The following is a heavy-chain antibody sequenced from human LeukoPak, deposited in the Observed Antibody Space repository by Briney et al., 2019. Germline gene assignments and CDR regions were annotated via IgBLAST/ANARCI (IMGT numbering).Heavy chain of an antibody. Sequence: SETLSLTCTVSGGSISSSSYYWGSIRQPPGKGLEWIGSIYYSGSTYYNPSLKSRVTISVDTSKNQFSLKLSSVTAADTAVYYCARHLYGGKGVIDYWGQGTLVTVSS. D-gene: IGHD4-23*01. CDR3: ARHLYGGKGVIDY. V-gene: IGHV4-39*01. CDR2: IYYSGST. CDR1: GGSISSSSYY. J-gene: IGHJ4*02.